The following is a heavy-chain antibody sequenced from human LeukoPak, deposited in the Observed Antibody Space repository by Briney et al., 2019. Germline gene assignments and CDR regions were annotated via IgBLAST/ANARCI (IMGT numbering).Heavy chain of an antibody. CDR3: ARGWELAHYYYYGMDV. J-gene: IGHJ6*02. CDR2: IIPIFGTA. CDR1: GYTVTSYA. Sequence: SVTVSCTASGYTVTSYAMNWVRQAPGQGLEWMGGIIPIFGTANYAQKFQGRVTITADESTSTAYMELSSLRSEDTAVYYCARGWELAHYYYYGMDVWGQGTTVTVSS. D-gene: IGHD1-26*01. V-gene: IGHV1-69*13.